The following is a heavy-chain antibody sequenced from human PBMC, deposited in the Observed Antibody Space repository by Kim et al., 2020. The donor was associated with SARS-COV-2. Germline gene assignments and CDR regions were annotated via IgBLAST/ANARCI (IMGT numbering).Heavy chain of an antibody. Sequence: GRFTISRDNSKNTLYLQMNSLRAEDTAVYYCARGTHSRRINWNYGISPDYWGQGTLVTVSS. V-gene: IGHV3-30*07. CDR3: ARGTHSRRINWNYGISPDY. J-gene: IGHJ4*02. D-gene: IGHD1-7*01.